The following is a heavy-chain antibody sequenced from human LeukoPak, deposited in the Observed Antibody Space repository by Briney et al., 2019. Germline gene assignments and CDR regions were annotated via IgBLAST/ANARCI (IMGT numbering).Heavy chain of an antibody. V-gene: IGHV1-18*01. J-gene: IGHJ3*02. CDR2: INAYNGNT. Sequence: ASVKVSCKASGYTFTSYAMHWVRQAPGQRLEWMGWINAYNGNTNYAQKLQGRVTMTTDTSTSTAYMELRSLRSDDTAVYYCARDQTALGDAFDIWGQGTMVTVSS. CDR3: ARDQTALGDAFDI. CDR1: GYTFTSYA.